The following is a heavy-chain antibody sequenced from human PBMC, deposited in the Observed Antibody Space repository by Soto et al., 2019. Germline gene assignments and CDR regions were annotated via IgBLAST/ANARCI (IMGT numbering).Heavy chain of an antibody. D-gene: IGHD5-18*01. J-gene: IGHJ5*02. CDR2: IHRSGST. CDR1: GGSINIPTHY. CDR3: ARRGMSVDSYDP. V-gene: IGHV4-39*01. Sequence: QLQLQESGPGVVKASDTLSLTCAVSGGSINIPTHYWGWIRQPPGKGLEWIGFIHRSGSTYYNPSLRSRVTITIDTSNNQFSLRLTSVTASDRAVYYCARRGMSVDSYDPWGQGTLVTVSS.